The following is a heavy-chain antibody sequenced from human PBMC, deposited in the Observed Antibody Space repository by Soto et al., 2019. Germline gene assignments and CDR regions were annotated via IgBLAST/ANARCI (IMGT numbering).Heavy chain of an antibody. CDR2: VHQSGST. D-gene: IGHD1-1*01. Sequence: QVQLQESGPGLVKPSGTLSLTCAVSGGSISSGNWWSWVRQSPEKGLEWIGEVHQSGSTNYSPSLKSRVTMSVDKSKKQFSLNLSSVTAADTAVYYCAKHAGNGPYFDYWGQGTLVTVSS. CDR1: GGSISSGNW. J-gene: IGHJ4*02. CDR3: AKHAGNGPYFDY. V-gene: IGHV4-4*02.